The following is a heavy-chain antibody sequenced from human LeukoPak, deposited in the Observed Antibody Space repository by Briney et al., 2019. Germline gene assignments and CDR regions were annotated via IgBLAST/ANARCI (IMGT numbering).Heavy chain of an antibody. J-gene: IGHJ4*01. CDR2: MNPNSGNT. Sequence: ASVKVSCKASGYTFTSYDINWVRQATGQGLEWMGWMNPNSGNTGYAQKFQGRVPMTRNTYISTAYMELSSLRSEDTAVYYCASFGYGDYRYYFDYWGQGTLVTVSS. CDR3: ASFGYGDYRYYFDY. V-gene: IGHV1-8*01. D-gene: IGHD4-17*01. CDR1: GYTFTSYD.